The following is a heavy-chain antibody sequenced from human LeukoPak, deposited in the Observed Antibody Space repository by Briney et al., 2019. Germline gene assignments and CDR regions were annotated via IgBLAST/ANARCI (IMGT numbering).Heavy chain of an antibody. CDR2: INAGNGNT. CDR1: GYRFTTDMYT. CDR3: ARDSDSSGWSWVY. D-gene: IGHD6-19*01. Sequence: VASVKVSCKASGYRFTTDMYTIHWLRQAPGHRLEWMGWINAGNGNTKYSQKFQGRVTITGDTSARTVYMEVSSLVSEDTAVYYCARDSDSSGWSWVYWGQGTLVPVSS. J-gene: IGHJ4*02. V-gene: IGHV1-3*01.